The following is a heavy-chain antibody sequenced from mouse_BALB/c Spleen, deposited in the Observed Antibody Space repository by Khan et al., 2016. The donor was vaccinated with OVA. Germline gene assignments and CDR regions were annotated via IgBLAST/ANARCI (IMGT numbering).Heavy chain of an antibody. CDR2: IWGDGST. CDR3: ARAYYANYREAMDY. V-gene: IGHV2-6-7*01. J-gene: IGHJ4*01. D-gene: IGHD2-10*01. Sequence: VQLKESGPGPVAPSQSLSITCTVSGFSLTGYGVNWVRQPQGKGLEWLGMIWGDGSTDYNSALNSRLRISKDNSKSQVFLKMNSLQTDDTARYYCARAYYANYREAMDYWGQGTSVTVSS. CDR1: GFSLTGYG.